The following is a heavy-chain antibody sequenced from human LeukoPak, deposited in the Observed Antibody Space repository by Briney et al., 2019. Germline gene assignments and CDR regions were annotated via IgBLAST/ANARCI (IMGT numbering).Heavy chain of an antibody. Sequence: ASVEVSCKASGYTFTSYYMHWVRQAPGQGLEWMGIINPSGGSTSYAQKFQGRVTMTRDTSTSTVYMELSSLRSEDTAVYYCARRGIAVAGLDYWGQGTLVTVSS. V-gene: IGHV1-46*01. CDR3: ARRGIAVAGLDY. CDR2: INPSGGST. D-gene: IGHD6-19*01. CDR1: GYTFTSYY. J-gene: IGHJ4*02.